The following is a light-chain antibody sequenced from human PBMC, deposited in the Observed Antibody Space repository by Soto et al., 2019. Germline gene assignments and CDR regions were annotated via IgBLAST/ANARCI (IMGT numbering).Light chain of an antibody. CDR1: QIISTY. V-gene: IGKV1-39*01. Sequence: DIQMTQSPSSLSASVGDRVAITCRASQIISTYLNWYQQKAGKAPRLLIYGAVTLQSGVPSRFIGSESGTDSTLTISSLQPEDFATYYCLQTYSTPRTFGQGTRVEIK. CDR3: LQTYSTPRT. CDR2: GAV. J-gene: IGKJ1*01.